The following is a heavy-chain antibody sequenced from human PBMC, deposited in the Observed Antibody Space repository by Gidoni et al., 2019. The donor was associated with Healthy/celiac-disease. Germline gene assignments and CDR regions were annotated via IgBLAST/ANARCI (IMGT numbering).Heavy chain of an antibody. V-gene: IGHV3-9*01. Sequence: EVQLVESGGGLVQPGRSLRLSCAASGFTFDDYVMHWVRQAPGKGLEWVSGISWNSGSIGYADSVNGRFTISRDNAKNSLYLQMNSLRAEDTALYYCAKDMSSSSEKYYYYGMDVWGQGTTVTVSS. J-gene: IGHJ6*02. D-gene: IGHD6-6*01. CDR1: GFTFDDYV. CDR3: AKDMSSSSEKYYYYGMDV. CDR2: ISWNSGSI.